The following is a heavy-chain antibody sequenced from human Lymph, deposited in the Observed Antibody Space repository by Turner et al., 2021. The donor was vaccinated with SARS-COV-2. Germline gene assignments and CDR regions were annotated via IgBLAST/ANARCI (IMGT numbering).Heavy chain of an antibody. CDR2: IYSSGGT. D-gene: IGHD5-18*01. J-gene: IGHJ4*02. V-gene: IGHV4-39*01. CDR1: GGSVTSSSYY. Sequence: QVQLQESGPGLVKSSETLCLTCTVSGGSVTSSSYYWGWIRQPQGKGLGWIGNIYSSGGTFYNPSLMSRVTISVDTSKNQFSLKLSSVTAADTAVDYCARQGWLRGYFDYWSQGTLVTVSS. CDR3: ARQGWLRGYFDY.